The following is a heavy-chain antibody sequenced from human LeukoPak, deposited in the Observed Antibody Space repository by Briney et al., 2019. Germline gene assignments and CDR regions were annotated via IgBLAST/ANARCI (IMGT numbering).Heavy chain of an antibody. CDR1: GFTFSSYA. CDR2: NSSSGGST. CDR3: AKDRVPLRITMIVVVITSGYYYGMDV. J-gene: IGHJ6*02. Sequence: GGSLRLSRAASGFTFSSYAMSWVRRAPGKGLEWVSANSSSGGSTYYADSVKGRFTISRDNSKNTLYLQMNSLRAEDTAVYYCAKDRVPLRITMIVVVITSGYYYGMDVWGQGTTVTVSS. V-gene: IGHV3-23*01. D-gene: IGHD3-22*01.